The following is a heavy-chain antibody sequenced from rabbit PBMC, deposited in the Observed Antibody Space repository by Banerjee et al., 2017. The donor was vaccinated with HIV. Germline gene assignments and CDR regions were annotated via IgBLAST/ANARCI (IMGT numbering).Heavy chain of an antibody. CDR1: GFSFSSVYW. Sequence: QEQLEESGGDLVKPEGSLTLTCTASGFSFSSVYWIYWVRQAPGKGLEWIGTIYAGSTGSTYYASWAKGRFTISKTSSTTVTLQMTSLTAADTATYFCARDLAGVIGWNFGLWGPGTLVTVS. J-gene: IGHJ4*01. CDR3: ARDLAGVIGWNFGL. CDR2: IYAGSTGST. D-gene: IGHD4-1*01. V-gene: IGHV1S45*01.